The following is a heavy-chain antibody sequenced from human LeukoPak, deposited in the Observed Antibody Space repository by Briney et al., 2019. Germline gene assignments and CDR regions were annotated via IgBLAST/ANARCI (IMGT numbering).Heavy chain of an antibody. CDR1: GFTFSGSA. V-gene: IGHV3-73*01. J-gene: IGHJ4*02. CDR3: TTRFYEEVWGNQVES. Sequence: GGSLRLSCAASGFTFSGSAMHWVRQASGKGLEWVGRIRSKANSYATAYAASVKGRFTISRDDSKNTAYLQMNSLKTEDTAVYYCTTRFYEEVWGNQVESWGQGTQVTVSS. CDR2: IRSKANSYAT. D-gene: IGHD3-16*01.